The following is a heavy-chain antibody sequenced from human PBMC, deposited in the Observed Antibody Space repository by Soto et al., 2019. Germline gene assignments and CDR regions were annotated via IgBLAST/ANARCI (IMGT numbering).Heavy chain of an antibody. D-gene: IGHD3-10*01. J-gene: IGHJ4*02. CDR2: ISYDGSNK. Sequence: QVQLVEAGGGVVQPGRSLRLSCAASGFTFSSYGMHWVRQAPGKGLEWVAVISYDGSNKYYADSVKGRFTIARDNSKTRLSLQMNSLRAEDTAVYYCSNDIDTMASGYFYYWGQGTLVTVSS. V-gene: IGHV3-30*18. CDR1: GFTFSSYG. CDR3: SNDIDTMASGYFYY.